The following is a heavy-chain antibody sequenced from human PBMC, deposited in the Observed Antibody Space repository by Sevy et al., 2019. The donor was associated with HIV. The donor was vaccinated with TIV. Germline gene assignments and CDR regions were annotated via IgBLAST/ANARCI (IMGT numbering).Heavy chain of an antibody. J-gene: IGHJ2*01. CDR1: GFTFSTKW. D-gene: IGHD1-26*01. Sequence: GGSLRLSCAAFGFTFSTKWMNWVRQAPGKGLEWVANIKQDGSEKHYVDSVNGRFTISRDNAKNSLYLQMNTLTVEDTAVYYCARDGGRGWDFDLWGRGTLVTVSS. V-gene: IGHV3-7*01. CDR2: IKQDGSEK. CDR3: ARDGGRGWDFDL.